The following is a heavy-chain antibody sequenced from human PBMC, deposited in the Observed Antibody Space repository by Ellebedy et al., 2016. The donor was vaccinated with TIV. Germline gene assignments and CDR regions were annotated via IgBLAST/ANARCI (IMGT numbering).Heavy chain of an antibody. Sequence: ASVKVSCKASGGPFSSYAISWVRQAPGQGLEWMGAVNPIFGTPHYAQKFQGRVRITADESTGTTYMELNSLTSADTAVYYCAQAPLFAEIKLLGMDVWGQGTTVTVSS. V-gene: IGHV1-69*13. J-gene: IGHJ6*02. CDR3: AQAPLFAEIKLLGMDV. CDR2: VNPIFGTP. D-gene: IGHD2-21*01. CDR1: GGPFSSYA.